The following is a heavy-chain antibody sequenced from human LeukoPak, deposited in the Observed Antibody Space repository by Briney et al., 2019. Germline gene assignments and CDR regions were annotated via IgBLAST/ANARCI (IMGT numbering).Heavy chain of an antibody. V-gene: IGHV4-39*07. CDR2: IDSSGTA. Sequence: SETLSLTCTVSGGSISTSGNYWGWIRQLPGKGLEYFASIDSSGTAYYNPPLQSRVTISADTSKNQFSLKLSSVTAADTAVYYCARHDVVSRAFDIWGPGTIVTVSS. CDR1: GGSISTSGNY. J-gene: IGHJ3*02. CDR3: ARHDVVSRAFDI. D-gene: IGHD2-15*01.